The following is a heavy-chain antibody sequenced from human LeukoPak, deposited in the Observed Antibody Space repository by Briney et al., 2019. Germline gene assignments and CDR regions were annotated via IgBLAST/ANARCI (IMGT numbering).Heavy chain of an antibody. CDR1: GGSFNVYH. J-gene: IGHJ4*02. V-gene: IGHV4-34*01. CDR2: ISHSGST. CDR3: ALVVDYSGSGTYLVDY. Sequence: SETLSLTCAVYGGSFNVYHWRWIRQPPGKGLEWIGEISHSGSTNYNPSLMSRVTVSADTSKKQFSLNLSSVTAADTAVYYCALVVDYSGSGTYLVDYWGQGTLVTVSS. D-gene: IGHD3-10*01.